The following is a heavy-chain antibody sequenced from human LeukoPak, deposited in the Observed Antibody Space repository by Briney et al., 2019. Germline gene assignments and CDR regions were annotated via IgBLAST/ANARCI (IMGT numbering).Heavy chain of an antibody. D-gene: IGHD6-19*01. J-gene: IGHJ4*02. CDR3: ARDSGSGWYGDYFDY. V-gene: IGHV1-3*01. CDR2: INAGNGNT. CDR1: GYTFTSYA. Sequence: SVKVSCKASGYTFTSYAMHWVRQAPGQRLEWMGWINAGNGNTKYSQKFQGRVTITRDTSASTAYMELSSLRSEDTAVYYCARDSGSGWYGDYFDYWGQGTLVTVSS.